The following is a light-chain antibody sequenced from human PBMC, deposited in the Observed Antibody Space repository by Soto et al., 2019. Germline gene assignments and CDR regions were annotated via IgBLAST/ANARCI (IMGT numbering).Light chain of an antibody. CDR2: DVS. Sequence: QSALTQPRSVSGSPGQSVTISCTGTSSDVGGYNYVSWYQQHPGKAPKLMIYDVSKRPSGVPDRFSGSKSGNTASLIISGLQAEDEADYYCCSYAGRFVVIGGGTKL. V-gene: IGLV2-11*01. J-gene: IGLJ2*01. CDR3: CSYAGRFVV. CDR1: SSDVGGYNY.